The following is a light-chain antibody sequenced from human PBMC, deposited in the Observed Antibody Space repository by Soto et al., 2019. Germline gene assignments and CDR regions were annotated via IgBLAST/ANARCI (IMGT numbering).Light chain of an antibody. Sequence: QSVLTQPASVSGSAGQSITISCSGTMRDVGAYNLVSWYQQHPGTAPKLIIYEVRNRPSGISSRFSGSRSGNTASLTISGLQAEDEADYYCSSHNPTGTLQIFGRGTKLTVL. CDR3: SSHNPTGTLQI. J-gene: IGLJ1*01. V-gene: IGLV2-14*01. CDR2: EVR. CDR1: MRDVGAYNL.